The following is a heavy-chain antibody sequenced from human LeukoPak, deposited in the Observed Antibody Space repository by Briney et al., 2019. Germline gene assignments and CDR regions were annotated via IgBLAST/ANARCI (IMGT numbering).Heavy chain of an antibody. J-gene: IGHJ1*01. V-gene: IGHV1-69*13. Sequence: SVKVPCKASGGTFSSYAISWARQAPGQGLEWMGGIIPIFGTANYAQKFQGRVTITADESTSTAYMELSSLRSEDTAVYYCARGAGGTRYYDFWSGYYTGFQHWGQGTLVTVSS. CDR3: ARGAGGTRYYDFWSGYYTGFQH. D-gene: IGHD3-3*01. CDR1: GGTFSSYA. CDR2: IIPIFGTA.